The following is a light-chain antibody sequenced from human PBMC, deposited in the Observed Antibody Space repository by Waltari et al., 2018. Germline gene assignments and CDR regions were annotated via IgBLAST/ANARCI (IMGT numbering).Light chain of an antibody. V-gene: IGLV2-11*01. CDR3: CSYAGSYTRV. J-gene: IGLJ3*02. CDR2: DVS. CDR1: SSDVGGYTF. Sequence: QSALTQPRSVSGSPGQSVTISCTGTSSDVGGYTFVSWYQQHPGKAPKLMISDVSKRPSGVPDRFSGSKSGNTASLTISGLQAEDEADYYCCSYAGSYTRVFGGGTKLTVL.